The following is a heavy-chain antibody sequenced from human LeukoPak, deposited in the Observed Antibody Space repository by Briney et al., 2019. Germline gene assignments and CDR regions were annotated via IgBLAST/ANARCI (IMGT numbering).Heavy chain of an antibody. CDR1: GYSFTNYW. Sequence: GESLIISCKGSGYSFTNYWISVVRQMPGKGLEWMGMFDPSDSYTNYSPSFQGYVTISADKSISTAYLQWSSLKASDTAMYYCARQGGTAMAADYYYGMDVWGQGTTVTVSS. D-gene: IGHD5-18*01. J-gene: IGHJ6*02. V-gene: IGHV5-10-1*01. CDR3: ARQGGTAMAADYYYGMDV. CDR2: FDPSDSYT.